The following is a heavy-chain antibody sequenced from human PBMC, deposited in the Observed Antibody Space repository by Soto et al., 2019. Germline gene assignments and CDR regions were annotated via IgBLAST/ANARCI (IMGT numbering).Heavy chain of an antibody. Sequence: QVQLVQSGAEVKKSGASVKISCKASGYSFTGYYIHWVGQAPGQGFEWMGEISPNSGGTKYAQKFQGTVTMTRDTSITTVYMDLSNLSTDDTAVYYCGKGRRGDVGVFYWGQGTLVTV. J-gene: IGHJ4*02. D-gene: IGHD7-27*01. CDR1: GYSFTGYY. V-gene: IGHV1-2*02. CDR2: ISPNSGGT. CDR3: GKGRRGDVGVFY.